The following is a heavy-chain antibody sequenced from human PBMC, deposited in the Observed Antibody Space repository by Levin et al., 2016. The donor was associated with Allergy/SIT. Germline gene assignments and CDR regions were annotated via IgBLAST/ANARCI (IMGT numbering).Heavy chain of an antibody. V-gene: IGHV4-34*01. Sequence: WIRQPPGKGLEWIGEINHSGSTNYNPSLKSRVTISVDTSKNQFSLKLSSVTAADTAVYYCASASAEWDPFDYWGQGTLVTVSS. J-gene: IGHJ4*02. CDR3: ASASAEWDPFDY. CDR2: INHSGST. D-gene: IGHD1-26*01.